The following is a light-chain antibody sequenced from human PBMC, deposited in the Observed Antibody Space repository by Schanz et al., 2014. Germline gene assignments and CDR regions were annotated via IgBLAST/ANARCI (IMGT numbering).Light chain of an antibody. V-gene: IGKV1-5*01. CDR1: QSISSN. CDR2: DAS. CDR3: QQTYTFPVT. J-gene: IGKJ1*01. Sequence: IQMTQSPSTLSASVGDRVTITCRASQSISSNLAWYQQKQGKAPKLLIYDASSLERGVPSRIRGSGSGTEFTLTVTSLQPDDFATYYCQQTYTFPVTFGQGTKVEVK.